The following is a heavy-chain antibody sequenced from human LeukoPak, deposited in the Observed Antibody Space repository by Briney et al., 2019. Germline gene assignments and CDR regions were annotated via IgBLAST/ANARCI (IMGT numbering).Heavy chain of an antibody. D-gene: IGHD3-22*01. Sequence: SETLSLTCTVSGGSISSGGYYWSWIRQHPGKGLEWIGYIYYSGSTYYNPPLKSRVTISVDTSKNQFSLKLSSVTAADTAVYYCARGLYYYDSSGYSNWFDPWGQGTLVTVSS. CDR3: ARGLYYYDSSGYSNWFDP. J-gene: IGHJ5*02. CDR1: GGSISSGGYY. CDR2: IYYSGST. V-gene: IGHV4-31*03.